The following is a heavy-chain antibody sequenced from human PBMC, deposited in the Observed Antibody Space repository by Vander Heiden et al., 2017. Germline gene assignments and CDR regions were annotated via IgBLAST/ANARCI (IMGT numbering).Heavy chain of an antibody. CDR3: VRDLDHYFDS. V-gene: IGHV3-33*01. Sequence: QVQLVESGGGVVQPGGSLTPSCKISGFSFHVYDYHWVRQAPGMGLEWVAVIWYDGSHKYFLDSVMGRFAISRDSSKDTVYLQMNDLRVEDTAVYYCVRDLDHYFDSWGQGTLVTVSS. CDR1: GFSFHVYD. D-gene: IGHD3-10*01. J-gene: IGHJ4*02. CDR2: IWYDGSHK.